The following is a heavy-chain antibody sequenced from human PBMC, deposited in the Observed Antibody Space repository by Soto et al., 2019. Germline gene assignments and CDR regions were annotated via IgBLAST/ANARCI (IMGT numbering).Heavy chain of an antibody. CDR1: GFTFSSYW. D-gene: IGHD3-22*01. CDR3: ASSPHKDSRPDY. V-gene: IGHV3-7*03. J-gene: IGHJ4*02. Sequence: EVQLVESGGGLVQPGGSLRLSCAASGFTFSSYWMSWVRQAPGRGLEWMANIQYDGSEKYYVDSVKGRLTISRDNAKNSLYLQMNSLRAEDTAVYYCASSPHKDSRPDYWGQGPLVTVSS. CDR2: IQYDGSEK.